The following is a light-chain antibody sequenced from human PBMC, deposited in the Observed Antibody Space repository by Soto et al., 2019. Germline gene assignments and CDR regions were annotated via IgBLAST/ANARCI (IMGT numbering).Light chain of an antibody. CDR3: AAWDDSLNGPL. Sequence: QSVLTQPPSASGTPGQRITIACSGSSSNIGSNRVNWYQHLPRTAPKLLIYSNYQRPSGVPDRFSGSKSGTSASLAISGLQLEDEADYYCAAWDDSLNGPLFGGGTKLTVL. CDR1: SSNIGSNR. CDR2: SNY. V-gene: IGLV1-44*01. J-gene: IGLJ2*01.